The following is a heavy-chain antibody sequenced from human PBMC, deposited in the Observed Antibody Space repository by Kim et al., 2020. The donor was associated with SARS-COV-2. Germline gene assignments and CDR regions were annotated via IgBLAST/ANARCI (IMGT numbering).Heavy chain of an antibody. V-gene: IGHV5-51*01. Sequence: GEALKISCKGSSSIFTSYWNVWVRETLCKCHEWMLSSYPGDSAIINSPSFQGQVTISADKSISTAYLQWSSLKASDTAMYYCARGSRSWSKFDYWGQGTLVTVSS. J-gene: IGHJ4*02. CDR3: ARGSRSWSKFDY. CDR1: SSIFTSYW. D-gene: IGHD6-13*01. CDR2: SYPGDSAI.